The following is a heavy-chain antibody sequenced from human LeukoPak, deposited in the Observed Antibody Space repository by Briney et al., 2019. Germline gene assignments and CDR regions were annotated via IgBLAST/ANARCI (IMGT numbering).Heavy chain of an antibody. CDR1: GFTFSSYE. CDR2: ISSSGSTI. J-gene: IGHJ4*02. D-gene: IGHD2-2*01. Sequence: GGSLRLSCAASGFTFSSYEMNWVRQAPGKGLEWASYISSSGSTIYYADSVKGRFTISRDNAKNSLYLQMNSLRAEDTAVYYCARVGCSSTSCYALFDEDRVADYWGQGTLVTVSS. CDR3: ARVGCSSTSCYALFDEDRVADY. V-gene: IGHV3-48*03.